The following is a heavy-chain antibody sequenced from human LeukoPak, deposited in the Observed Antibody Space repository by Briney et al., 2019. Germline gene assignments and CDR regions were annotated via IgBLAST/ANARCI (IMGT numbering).Heavy chain of an antibody. J-gene: IGHJ4*02. CDR2: ISSSGSGDNT. CDR3: AKALVGVLRSYFGY. Sequence: GGSLRLSCAASGVTLSTYAMSWARQAPGKGLEWVSGISSSGSGDNTYYADSVKGRFTISRDNSKNTLYLQMNSLRAEDTATYYCAKALVGVLRSYFGYWGQGTLVTVSS. V-gene: IGHV3-23*01. D-gene: IGHD3-10*01. CDR1: GVTLSTYA.